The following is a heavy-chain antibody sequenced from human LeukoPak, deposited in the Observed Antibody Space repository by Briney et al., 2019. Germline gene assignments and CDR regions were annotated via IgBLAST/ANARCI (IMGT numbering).Heavy chain of an antibody. Sequence: GGSLRLSCAASGFTFSTNAMSWVRQAPGKGLEYVSAISSNGGSTYYADSVKGRFTISRDNSKNTLYLLMSSLRAEDTAVYYCVKDPRTPGDAFDIWGQGTMVTVSS. CDR3: VKDPRTPGDAFDI. CDR2: ISSNGGST. CDR1: GFTFSTNA. J-gene: IGHJ3*02. V-gene: IGHV3-64D*06.